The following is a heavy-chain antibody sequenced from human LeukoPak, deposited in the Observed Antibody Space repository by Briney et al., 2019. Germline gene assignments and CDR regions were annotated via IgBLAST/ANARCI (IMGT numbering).Heavy chain of an antibody. CDR3: ARGGENPLPED. Sequence: SSETLSLTCTVSGASIISYFWTWIRQPPGKGLEWIGYGFHTGRTNYSPSLQSRVTISVDTSKNQFSLKLRSVTAADTAVYYCARGGENPLPEDWGQGTLVTVSS. D-gene: IGHD2/OR15-2a*01. V-gene: IGHV4-59*01. CDR2: GFHTGRT. CDR1: GASIISYF. J-gene: IGHJ4*02.